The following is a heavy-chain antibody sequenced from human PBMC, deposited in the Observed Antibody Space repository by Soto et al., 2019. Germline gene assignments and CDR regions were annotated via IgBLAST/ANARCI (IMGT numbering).Heavy chain of an antibody. CDR2: ISKSDYT. Sequence: GGSLRLSCTVSGFAFNNYGINWVRQAPGKGLEWVSSISKSDYTYYSDSVKGRFAISRDNAKSSVSLQMNTLRVEDTAVYYCAKVNGPGDYYYYGMDVWGQGTTVTVSS. D-gene: IGHD3-10*01. CDR1: GFAFNNYG. J-gene: IGHJ6*02. V-gene: IGHV3-21*01. CDR3: AKVNGPGDYYYYGMDV.